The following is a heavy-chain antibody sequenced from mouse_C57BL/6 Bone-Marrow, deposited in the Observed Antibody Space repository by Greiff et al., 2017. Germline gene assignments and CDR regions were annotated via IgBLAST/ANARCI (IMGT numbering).Heavy chain of an antibody. V-gene: IGHV1-55*01. CDR2: IYPGSGST. CDR3: ARGGYYGRGAMDY. Sequence: VQLHQPGAELVKPGASVKMSCKASGYTFTSYWITWVKQRPGQGLEWIGDIYPGSGSTNYNEKFKSKATLTVDTSSSTAYMQLSSLTSEDSAVYYCARGGYYGRGAMDYWGQGTSVTVSS. CDR1: GYTFTSYW. J-gene: IGHJ4*01. D-gene: IGHD1-2*01.